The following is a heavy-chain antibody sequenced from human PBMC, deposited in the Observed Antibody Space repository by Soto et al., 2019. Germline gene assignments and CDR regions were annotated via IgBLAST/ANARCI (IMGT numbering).Heavy chain of an antibody. CDR3: ARDHKPTVTTTVGFDY. J-gene: IGHJ4*02. V-gene: IGHV3-30-3*01. Sequence: GGSLILSCAASGFTFSRYTMHWVRQAPGKGLECVAVISYDGSTKYYADSVKGRFTISRDNSKNTLYLQMNSLRAEDTAVYYCARDHKPTVTTTVGFDYWGQGTLVTVSS. CDR1: GFTFSRYT. CDR2: ISYDGSTK. D-gene: IGHD4-17*01.